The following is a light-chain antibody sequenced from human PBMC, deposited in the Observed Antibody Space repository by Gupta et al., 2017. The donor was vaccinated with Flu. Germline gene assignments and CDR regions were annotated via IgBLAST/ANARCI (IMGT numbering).Light chain of an antibody. CDR2: VGS. CDR1: QSLLHSTGFNY. V-gene: IGKV2-28*01. J-gene: IGKJ5*01. CDR3: MQALQTPLT. Sequence: DIVLTQSPLSLTVTPGEPASISCRSSQSLLHSTGFNYLDWYLQKPGQSPQLLIFVGSNRASGVPDRFSGCGSGTDFTLKISRVEAEDAGIYYCMQALQTPLTFGLGTRLEIK.